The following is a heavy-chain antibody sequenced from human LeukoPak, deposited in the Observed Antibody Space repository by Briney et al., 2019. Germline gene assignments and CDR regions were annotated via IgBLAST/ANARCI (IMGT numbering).Heavy chain of an antibody. V-gene: IGHV4-61*02. CDR3: ARSSYHYDILTGYYSGAPDY. CDR2: IYTSGST. J-gene: IGHJ4*02. CDR1: GGSISSGSYY. D-gene: IGHD3-9*01. Sequence: PSQTLSLTCTVSGGSISSGSYYWSWIRQPAGKGLEWIGRIYTSGSTNYNPSLKSRVTISVDTSKNQFSLKLSSVTAADTAVYYCARSSYHYDILTGYYSGAPDYWGQGTLVTVSS.